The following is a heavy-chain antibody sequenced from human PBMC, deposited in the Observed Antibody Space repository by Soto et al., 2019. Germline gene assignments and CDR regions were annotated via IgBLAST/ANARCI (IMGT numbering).Heavy chain of an antibody. D-gene: IGHD6-13*01. CDR2: ISSSGSTI. Sequence: PGGSLRLSCAASGFTFSSYEMNWVRQAPGKGLEWVSYISSSGSTIYYADSVKGRFTISRDNAKNSLYLQMNSLRAEDTAVYYCARGIAAAQVYWGQGTLVTVSS. CDR1: GFTFSSYE. CDR3: ARGIAAAQVY. J-gene: IGHJ4*02. V-gene: IGHV3-48*03.